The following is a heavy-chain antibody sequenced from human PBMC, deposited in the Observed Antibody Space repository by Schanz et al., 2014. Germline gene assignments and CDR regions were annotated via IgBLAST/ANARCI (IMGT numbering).Heavy chain of an antibody. V-gene: IGHV4-59*08. CDR1: GGSMSGLY. J-gene: IGHJ4*02. CDR2: VHSSGDT. D-gene: IGHD2-21*01. Sequence: QVRLQESGPGLAKPSETLSLTCSVSGGSMSGLYWHWIRQSTGKGLEWIGFVHSSGDTNYNPSLKSRSTLSVDASRKLFSLKLRSVPAADTAIYYCARRSPECGDNECSYHFDFWGQGTLVTVAS. CDR3: ARRSPECGDNECSYHFDF.